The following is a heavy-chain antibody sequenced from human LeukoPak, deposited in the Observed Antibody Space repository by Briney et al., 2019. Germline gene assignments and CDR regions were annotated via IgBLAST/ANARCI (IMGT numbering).Heavy chain of an antibody. Sequence: GGSLRLSCAASGFTLSSYGMHWVRQAPGKGLEWVAFTQYDGSNKYYADSVKGRFTISRDNSQNTLFLHMTSLRADDTAVYLCAKAGALVRGVTAIFDYWGQGTLVTVSS. CDR1: GFTLSSYG. V-gene: IGHV3-30*02. D-gene: IGHD3-10*01. J-gene: IGHJ4*02. CDR2: TQYDGSNK. CDR3: AKAGALVRGVTAIFDY.